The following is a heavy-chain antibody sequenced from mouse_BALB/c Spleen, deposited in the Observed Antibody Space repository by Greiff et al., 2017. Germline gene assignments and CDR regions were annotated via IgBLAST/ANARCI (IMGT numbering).Heavy chain of an antibody. CDR2: INPSTGYT. CDR3: ARSGYRYDGAMDY. V-gene: IGHV1-7*01. Sequence: VQLQQSGAELAKPGASVKMSCKASGYTFTSYWMHWVKQRPGQGLEWIGYINPSTGYTEYNQKFKDKATLTADKSSSTAYMQLSSLTSEDSAVYYCARSGYRYDGAMDYWGQGTSVTVSS. D-gene: IGHD2-14*01. J-gene: IGHJ4*01. CDR1: GYTFTSYW.